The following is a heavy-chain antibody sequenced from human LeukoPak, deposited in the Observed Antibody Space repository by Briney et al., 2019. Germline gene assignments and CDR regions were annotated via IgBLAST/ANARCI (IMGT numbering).Heavy chain of an antibody. J-gene: IGHJ4*02. CDR2: IYYSGST. D-gene: IGHD6-19*01. CDR1: GGSISSYY. CDR3: ARGQWLARFDY. Sequence: SGTLSLTCTVSGGSISSYYWSWIRQPPGKGLEWVGYIYYSGSTNYNPSLKSRVTIPVDTSKNQFSLKLSSVTAADTAVYYCARGQWLARFDYWGQGTLVTVSS. V-gene: IGHV4-59*01.